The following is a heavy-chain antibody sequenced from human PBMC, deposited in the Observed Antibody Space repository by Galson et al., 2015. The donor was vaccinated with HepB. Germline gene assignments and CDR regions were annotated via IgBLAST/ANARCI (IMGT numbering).Heavy chain of an antibody. J-gene: IGHJ6*02. Sequence: PALVKPTQTLTLTCTFSGFSLSTTGMRMSWFRQPPVKALEWLARIDWDDDKFYATSLRTRLTISKDTSKNQVVLTMTNMDPVDTAVYYCARSVYQLPPPGRFALDGWGQGTTVTVSS. V-gene: IGHV2-70*03. CDR2: IDWDDDK. CDR3: ARSVYQLPPPGRFALDG. D-gene: IGHD2-2*01. CDR1: GFSLSTTGMR.